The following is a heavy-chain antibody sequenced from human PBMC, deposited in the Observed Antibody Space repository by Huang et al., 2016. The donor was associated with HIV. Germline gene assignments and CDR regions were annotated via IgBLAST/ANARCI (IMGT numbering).Heavy chain of an antibody. CDR2: IIPMVGTP. V-gene: IGHV1-69*13. D-gene: IGHD4-17*01. CDR1: GGTFSKYA. J-gene: IGHJ4*02. Sequence: QVQLVQSGAEVKTPGSSVKVSCKASGGTFSKYAISWVRQAPGQGLEWMGWIIPMVGTPNYARKFQGRVTITADDATSTTYVEVSSLRSEDTALYYCARGQLGSYGDYDVLYWGQGTLVTVSS. CDR3: ARGQLGSYGDYDVLY.